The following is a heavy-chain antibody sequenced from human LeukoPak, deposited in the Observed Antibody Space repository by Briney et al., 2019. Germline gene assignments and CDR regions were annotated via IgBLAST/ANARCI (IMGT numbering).Heavy chain of an antibody. CDR3: ARVLYSYGYFDY. V-gene: IGHV4-30-4*01. Sequence: SETLSLTCTVSGGSISSGDYYWSWIRQPPGKGLEWIGYIYYSGSTYYNPSLKSRVTISVDTSKNQFSLKLSSVTAADTAVYYCARVLYSYGYFDYWGQGTLVTVSS. J-gene: IGHJ4*02. CDR2: IYYSGST. CDR1: GGSISSGDYY. D-gene: IGHD5-18*01.